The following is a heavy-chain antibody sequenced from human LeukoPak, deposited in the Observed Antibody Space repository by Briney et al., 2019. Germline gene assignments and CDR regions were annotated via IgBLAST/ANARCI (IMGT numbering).Heavy chain of an antibody. Sequence: PSETLSLTCTVSGGSISSSSYYWGWIRQPPGKGLEWIGSIYYSGSTYYNPSLKSRVTISVDTSKNQFSLKLCAVTAADTAVYHCAAGSGGSPHRKRSLDYWGQGTLVTVSS. V-gene: IGHV4-39*07. CDR1: GGSISSSSYY. CDR2: IYYSGST. D-gene: IGHD2-15*01. J-gene: IGHJ4*02. CDR3: AAGSGGSPHRKRSLDY.